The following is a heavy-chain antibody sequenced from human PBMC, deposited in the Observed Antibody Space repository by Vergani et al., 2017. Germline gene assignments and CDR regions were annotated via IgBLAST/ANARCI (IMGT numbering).Heavy chain of an antibody. J-gene: IGHJ4*02. CDR2: IRPKTDGETT. V-gene: IGHV3-15*01. CDR3: TTPQKRELRYYLDY. CDR1: GFTFSSAW. D-gene: IGHD3-9*01. Sequence: VQLVESGGGVVQPGRSLRLSCTTSGFTFSSAWMSWVRQAPGKGLEWVARIRPKTDGETTDYAAPVKGRFTISRDDSKNTLYLQMNSLKTEDTAVYYCTTPQKRELRYYLDYWGQGTMVTVAS.